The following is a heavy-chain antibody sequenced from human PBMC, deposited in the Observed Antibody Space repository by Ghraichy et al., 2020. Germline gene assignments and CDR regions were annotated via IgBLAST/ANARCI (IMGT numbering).Heavy chain of an antibody. Sequence: SETLSLTCTVSGGSISSYYWSWIRQPPRKGLEWIGYIYYSGSTNYNPSLKSRVTISVDTSKNQFSLKLSPVTAADTAVYYCAGHRVIWAAVAAFDPWGQGTLVTVSS. CDR3: AGHRVIWAAVAAFDP. CDR1: GGSISSYY. J-gene: IGHJ5*02. CDR2: IYYSGST. V-gene: IGHV4-59*08. D-gene: IGHD6-19*01.